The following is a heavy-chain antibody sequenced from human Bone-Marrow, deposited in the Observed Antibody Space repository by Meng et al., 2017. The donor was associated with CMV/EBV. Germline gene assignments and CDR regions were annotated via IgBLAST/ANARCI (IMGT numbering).Heavy chain of an antibody. V-gene: IGHV7-4-1*01. CDR3: ARGEYYDFGNWFEP. J-gene: IGHJ5*02. CDR1: GYTFTSYA. Sequence: ASVKVSCKASGYTFTSYAMNWVRQAPGQGLEWMGWINTNTGNPTYAQGFTGRFVFSLDTSVSTAYLQICSLKAEDTAVYYCARGEYYDFGNWFEPWGQGTLVTVSS. CDR2: INTNTGNP. D-gene: IGHD3-3*01.